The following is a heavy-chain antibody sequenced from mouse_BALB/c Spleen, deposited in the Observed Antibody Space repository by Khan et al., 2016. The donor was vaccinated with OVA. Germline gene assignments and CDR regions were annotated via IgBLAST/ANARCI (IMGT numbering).Heavy chain of an antibody. CDR3: AKCVWSYYFSLDY. CDR1: GFSLNDYG. V-gene: IGHV2-6-5*01. J-gene: IGHJ4*01. CDR2: IWGGGNT. Sequence: VQLQESGPGLVAPSQSLSITCTVSGFSLNDYGVSWIRQPPGKGLEWLGVIWGGGNTYYNSALKSRLSISKDNSKSQVFLKMSSLQTDDTAMYYCAKCVWSYYFSLDYWGQGTSGTVSS.